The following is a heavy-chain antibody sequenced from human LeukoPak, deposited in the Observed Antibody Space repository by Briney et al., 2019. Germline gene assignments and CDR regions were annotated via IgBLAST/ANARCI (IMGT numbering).Heavy chain of an antibody. CDR1: GFPFSSYW. J-gene: IGHJ4*02. Sequence: QPRGFLRLSCAASGFPFSSYWIHWVRQAPRKGLVWVSRINSDGSSKIYADSVKGRFTISRDNAKNTLYLQMNSLRAEDTAVYYCARVTLGRYFDYWGQGTLVSVSS. CDR3: ARVTLGRYFDY. V-gene: IGHV3-74*01. CDR2: INSDGSSK.